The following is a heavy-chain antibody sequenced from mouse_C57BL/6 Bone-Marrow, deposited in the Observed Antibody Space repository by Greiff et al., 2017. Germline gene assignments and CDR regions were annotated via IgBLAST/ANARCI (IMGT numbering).Heavy chain of an antibody. CDR2: IYPSDGST. CDR3: ARRDGDYGYFDF. D-gene: IGHD2-13*01. CDR1: GYTFTSYD. Sequence: QVQLQQSGPELVKPGASVKLSCKASGYTFTSYDINWVKQRPGQGLEWIGRIYPSDGSTKYNEKFKGKATLTVDTSSSTAYMELSSLTSEDSAVYYCARRDGDYGYFDFWGTGTTATVAS. J-gene: IGHJ1*03. V-gene: IGHV1-85*01.